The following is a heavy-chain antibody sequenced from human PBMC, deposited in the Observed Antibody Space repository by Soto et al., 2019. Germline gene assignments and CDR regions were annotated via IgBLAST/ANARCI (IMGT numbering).Heavy chain of an antibody. D-gene: IGHD3-16*01. Sequence: QVQLVQSGDEVKKPGASVKVSCKASGYIFVNYGIAWVRQAPGQGLEWMGWISPYTGNTHSATKVQGRLTITTDTSTSTAYIDLGSLTSDDTAVYYCVMVDNYVTPTPQDVWGQGTTVTVSS. V-gene: IGHV1-18*01. J-gene: IGHJ6*02. CDR3: VMVDNYVTPTPQDV. CDR2: ISPYTGNT. CDR1: GYIFVNYG.